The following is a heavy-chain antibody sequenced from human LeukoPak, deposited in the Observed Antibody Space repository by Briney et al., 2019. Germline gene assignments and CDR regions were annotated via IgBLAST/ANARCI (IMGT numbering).Heavy chain of an antibody. CDR3: ARDGYCSGGSCYSFYFDL. J-gene: IGHJ2*01. D-gene: IGHD2-15*01. V-gene: IGHV4-59*01. Sequence: SETLSLTCTVSGGSISSYYWSWIRQPPGKGLEWIGYIYYSGSTNYNPSLKSRVTISVDTSKNQFSLKLSSVTAADTAVYYCARDGYCSGGSCYSFYFDLWGRGTLVTVSS. CDR2: IYYSGST. CDR1: GGSISSYY.